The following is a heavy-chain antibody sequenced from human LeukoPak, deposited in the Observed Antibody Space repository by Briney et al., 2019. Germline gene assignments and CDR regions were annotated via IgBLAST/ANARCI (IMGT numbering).Heavy chain of an antibody. Sequence: GGSLRFSCAASGFTFTDAWMSWVRQAPGKGLEWVSGINWNGGSTGYADSVKGRFTISRGNAKNSLYPQMNTLRAEDTALYHCARVPYYYGMDVWGQGTTVTVSS. CDR2: INWNGGST. CDR1: GFTFTDAW. CDR3: ARVPYYYGMDV. V-gene: IGHV3-20*01. J-gene: IGHJ6*02.